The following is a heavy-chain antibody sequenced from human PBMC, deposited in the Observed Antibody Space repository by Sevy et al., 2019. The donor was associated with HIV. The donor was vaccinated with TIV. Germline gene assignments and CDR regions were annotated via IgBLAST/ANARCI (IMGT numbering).Heavy chain of an antibody. J-gene: IGHJ4*02. D-gene: IGHD3-22*01. CDR3: ATAPGYYDSSPFDY. Sequence: GESLKISCAVSGFTFSNAWMNWVRQAPGTGLQWVGLIKSKNDGETTDYAAPVKGRFTISRDDSKNTVYLQMNSLKTEDTARYYCATAPGYYDSSPFDYWGPGTLVTVSS. CDR2: IKSKNDGETT. CDR1: GFTFSNAW. V-gene: IGHV3-15*01.